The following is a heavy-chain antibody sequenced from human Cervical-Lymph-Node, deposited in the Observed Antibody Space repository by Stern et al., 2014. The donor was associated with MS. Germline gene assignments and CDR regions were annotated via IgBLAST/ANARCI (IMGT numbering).Heavy chain of an antibody. Sequence: VQLVQSGAEVKKPGASVQVSCKPSGFTFSNYYVHWLRQAPGQRPEWMGRISPKNGDTNYATKFQGRVTMTRDTSVGLVSLEVTRMRLDDTAIYYCAENMDVWGQGTTVTVSS. J-gene: IGHJ6*02. CDR2: ISPKNGDT. V-gene: IGHV1-2*02. CDR1: GFTFSNYY. CDR3: AENMDV.